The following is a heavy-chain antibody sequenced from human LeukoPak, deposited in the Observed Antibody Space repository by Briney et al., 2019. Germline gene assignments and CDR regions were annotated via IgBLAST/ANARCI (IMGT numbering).Heavy chain of an antibody. CDR2: IIPIFGTA. J-gene: IGHJ5*02. V-gene: IGHV1-69*01. CDR3: ARGQRLAPVDGINWFDP. Sequence: SVKVSCKASGGTFSSYAISWVRQAPGQGLEWMGGIIPIFGTANYAQKFQGRVTITADESTSTAYMELSSLRSEDTAVYYCARGQRLAPVDGINWFDPWDQGTLVTVSS. D-gene: IGHD6-25*01. CDR1: GGTFSSYA.